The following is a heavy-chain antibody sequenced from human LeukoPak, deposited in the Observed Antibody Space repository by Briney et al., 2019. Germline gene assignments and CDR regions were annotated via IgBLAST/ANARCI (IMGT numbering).Heavy chain of an antibody. CDR2: IYYSGST. D-gene: IGHD6-13*01. Sequence: ASETLSLTCTVSGGSISSSSYYWGWIRQPPGKGLEWIGSIYYSGSTYYNPSLKRRVTISVDTSKNQFSLKLSSVTAADTAVYYCARLYSSSWYSGWFDPWGQGTLVTVSS. J-gene: IGHJ5*02. CDR1: GGSISSSSYY. V-gene: IGHV4-39*01. CDR3: ARLYSSSWYSGWFDP.